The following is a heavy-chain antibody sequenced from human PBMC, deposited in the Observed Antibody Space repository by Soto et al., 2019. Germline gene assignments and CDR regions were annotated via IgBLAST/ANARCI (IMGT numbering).Heavy chain of an antibody. Sequence: QVHLVESGGGVVQPGRSLRLSCAASGFTFGSYAMHWVRQAPGGALEWVAVISYDGFNRYYAESVKGRFTISRDNSKNTLYLQMDNLKPDDAAVDFCAGVEDEGGSFYDWGQGTLVTVS. V-gene: IGHV3-30*01. CDR3: AGVEDEGGSFYD. D-gene: IGHD1-26*01. CDR1: GFTFGSYA. J-gene: IGHJ4*02. CDR2: ISYDGFNR.